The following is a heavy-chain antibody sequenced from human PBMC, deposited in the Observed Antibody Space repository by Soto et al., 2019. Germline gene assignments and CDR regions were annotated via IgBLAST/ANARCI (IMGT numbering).Heavy chain of an antibody. CDR3: AMGLLYDSSGYAVH. CDR1: GFTFSDYY. J-gene: IGHJ4*02. Sequence: QVQLVESGGGLVKPGGSLRLSCAASGFTFSDYYMSWIRQAPGKGLEWVSYISSSSSYTNYADSVKGRFTISRDNAKNSLYLQMNSLRAEDTAVYYCAMGLLYDSSGYAVHWGQGTLVTVSS. CDR2: ISSSSSYT. D-gene: IGHD3-22*01. V-gene: IGHV3-11*06.